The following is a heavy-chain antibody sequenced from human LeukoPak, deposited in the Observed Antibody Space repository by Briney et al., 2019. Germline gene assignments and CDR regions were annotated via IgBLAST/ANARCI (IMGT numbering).Heavy chain of an antibody. CDR3: AKAYYYGSGMGYFDY. V-gene: IGHV3-30*02. D-gene: IGHD3-10*01. CDR1: GFTFSSYG. CDR2: IRYDGSNK. J-gene: IGHJ4*02. Sequence: GGSLRLSCAASGFTFSSYGMHWVRQAPGKGLEWVAFIRYDGSNKYYADSVKGRFTISRDNSKNTLYLQMNSLRAEDTAVYYCAKAYYYGSGMGYFDYWGQGTLVTVSS.